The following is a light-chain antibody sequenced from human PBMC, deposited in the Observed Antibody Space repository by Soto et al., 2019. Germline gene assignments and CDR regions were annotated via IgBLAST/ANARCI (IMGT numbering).Light chain of an antibody. CDR2: DAS. J-gene: IGKJ4*01. CDR1: QTISNNY. V-gene: IGKV3D-15*01. CDR3: QQYGDWPGA. Sequence: VLTQSPATLSLSQGESATLSCGASQTISNNYLAWYQQRPGQAPRLLIYDASNRATGIPARFSGSGSGTEFSLTISSLQSEDFAVYSCQQYGDWPGAFGGGTKVDIK.